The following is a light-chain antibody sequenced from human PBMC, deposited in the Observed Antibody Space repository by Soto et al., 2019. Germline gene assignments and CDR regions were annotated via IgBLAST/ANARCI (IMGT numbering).Light chain of an antibody. CDR2: GAS. CDR3: HQRQSWPRT. J-gene: IGKJ1*01. V-gene: IGKV3-15*01. Sequence: EIVMTQSPVTLSVSPGERATLSCRASQNISRSLAWYQQKPGQAPRLLIYGASTRATGIPARFSASGTGTDFTLTISDVQPEDFAVYYCHQRQSWPRTFGQGTKVDIK. CDR1: QNISRS.